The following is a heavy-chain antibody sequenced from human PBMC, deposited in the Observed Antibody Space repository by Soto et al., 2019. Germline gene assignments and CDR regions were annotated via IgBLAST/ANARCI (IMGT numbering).Heavy chain of an antibody. CDR3: ARGYGTSYCFGY. J-gene: IGHJ4*02. CDR2: IYSGGTT. D-gene: IGHD5-18*01. V-gene: IGHV3-53*02. Sequence: EVQLVETGGGLIQPGGSLRLSCAASGFSVSTNFMTWVRQAPGKVLEWVSNIYSGGTTYYAGSVKGRFTISRDSSKNMVYRQMNNLRAEDTAVYYCARGYGTSYCFGYGGQGTLVSVSS. CDR1: GFSVSTNF.